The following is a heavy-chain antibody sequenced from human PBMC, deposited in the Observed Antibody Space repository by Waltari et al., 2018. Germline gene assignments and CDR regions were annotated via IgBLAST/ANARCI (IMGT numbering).Heavy chain of an antibody. CDR2: INQDVSEE. CDR1: RFTFSNYW. D-gene: IGHD5-12*01. Sequence: EVLLVESGGGLVQTGGSLRLSCAASRFTFSNYWMNWVRQAPGKGREWVAKINQDVSEEYYVDSVKGRFTISRDNAKNSLYLEMKTLRAEDTAIYYCARTGARWLQFAAFDIWGQGTMVTVSS. J-gene: IGHJ3*02. CDR3: ARTGARWLQFAAFDI. V-gene: IGHV3-7*01.